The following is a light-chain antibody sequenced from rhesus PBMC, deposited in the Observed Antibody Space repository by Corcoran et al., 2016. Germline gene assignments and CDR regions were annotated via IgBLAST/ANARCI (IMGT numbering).Light chain of an antibody. J-gene: IGKJ4*01. CDR2: DAS. Sequence: DIQMTQSPSSLSASVGDTVTITCQASQGITKYLAWYQQKPGKAPNLLIDDASTLQSGVPSSFSGNGAGTEFALTISSLQPEDFATYYCQHHNSYPPTFGGGTKVELK. CDR3: QHHNSYPPT. V-gene: IGKV1-25*01. CDR1: QGITKY.